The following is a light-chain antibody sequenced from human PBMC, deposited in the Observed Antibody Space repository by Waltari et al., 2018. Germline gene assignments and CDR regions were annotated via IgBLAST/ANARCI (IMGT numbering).Light chain of an antibody. CDR1: SSNLGDNV. CDR2: RND. J-gene: IGLJ3*02. CDR3: ASWDDSLNGHWV. Sequence: QSVLTQPPSASGTPGPRVTISCSGTSSNLGDNVVNWYQQVPGTAPKLLIYRNDLRPSGDPDRFSASKSGTSASLAIRGLQSEDEAEYYCASWDDSLNGHWVFGGGTMVTVL. V-gene: IGLV1-44*01.